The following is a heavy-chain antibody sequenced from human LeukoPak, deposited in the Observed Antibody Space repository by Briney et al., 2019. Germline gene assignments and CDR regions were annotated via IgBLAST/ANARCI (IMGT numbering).Heavy chain of an antibody. CDR3: AKGYSYSDY. D-gene: IGHD5-18*01. Sequence: PGGSLRLSCSASGFTFDDQAMTWFRQAPGKGLEWIGFIRSSPYGATTESAASVKGRFTISRDDSKSIAYLQMNTLKTEDTAVYYCAKGYSYSDYWGQGTLVTVSS. CDR2: IRSSPYGATT. V-gene: IGHV3-49*03. J-gene: IGHJ4*02. CDR1: GFTFDDQA.